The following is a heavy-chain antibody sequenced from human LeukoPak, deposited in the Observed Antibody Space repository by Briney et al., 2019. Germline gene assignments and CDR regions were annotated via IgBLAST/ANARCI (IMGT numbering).Heavy chain of an antibody. D-gene: IGHD6-13*01. CDR3: ARAQQTAIDY. V-gene: IGHV3-23*01. Sequence: PGGSLRLSCAASGFTFSSSAMSWVRQAPGKGLEWVSTISGSDSSTHYADSVKGRFTISRDNSKNTLYLQMNSLRAEDTAVYYCARAQQTAIDYWGQGTLVTVSS. J-gene: IGHJ4*02. CDR1: GFTFSSSA. CDR2: ISGSDSST.